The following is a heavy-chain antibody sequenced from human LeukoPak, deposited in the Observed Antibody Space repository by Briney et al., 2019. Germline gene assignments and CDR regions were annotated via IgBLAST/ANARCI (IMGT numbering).Heavy chain of an antibody. D-gene: IGHD6-19*01. CDR3: ARGINSSGWGFDY. CDR2: INPNSGGT. Sequence: VASVKVSCKASGYTFTNYDVHWVRQAPGQGLEWMGWINPNSGGTNYAQKFQGRVTMTRDTSISTAYMELSRLRSDDTAVYYCARGINSSGWGFDYWGQGTLVTVSS. J-gene: IGHJ4*02. CDR1: GYTFTNYD. V-gene: IGHV1-2*02.